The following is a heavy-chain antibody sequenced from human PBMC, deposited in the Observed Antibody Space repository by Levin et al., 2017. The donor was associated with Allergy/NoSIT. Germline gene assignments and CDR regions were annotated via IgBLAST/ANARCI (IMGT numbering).Heavy chain of an antibody. CDR1: GFTFRSYS. J-gene: IGHJ4*02. D-gene: IGHD6-19*01. Sequence: GESLKISCAASGFTFRSYSMNWARQAPGKGPEWVSTISSSSIYIYYADSVKGRFTISRDNAKNSLDLQMNSVRGEDTAVYYCARDLSSGNPGGFDYWGQGTLVTVSS. V-gene: IGHV3-21*01. CDR3: ARDLSSGNPGGFDY. CDR2: ISSSSIYI.